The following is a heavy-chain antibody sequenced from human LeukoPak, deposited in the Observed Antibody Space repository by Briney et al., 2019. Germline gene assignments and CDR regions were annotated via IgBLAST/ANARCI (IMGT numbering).Heavy chain of an antibody. CDR3: ARDEVMSVWGSYRYNAFDI. Sequence: SVKVSCKASGGTFSSYAISWVRQAPGQGLEWMGGIIPIFGTANYAQKFQGRVTITADESTSTAYMALSSLRSEDTAVYYCARDEVMSVWGSYRYNAFDIRGQGTMVTVSS. J-gene: IGHJ3*02. CDR2: IIPIFGTA. D-gene: IGHD3-16*02. CDR1: GGTFSSYA. V-gene: IGHV1-69*13.